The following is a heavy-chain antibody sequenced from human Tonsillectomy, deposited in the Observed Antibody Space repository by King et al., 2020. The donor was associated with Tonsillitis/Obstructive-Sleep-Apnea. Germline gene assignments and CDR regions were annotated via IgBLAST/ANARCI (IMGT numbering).Heavy chain of an antibody. CDR1: GGSISSYY. V-gene: IGHV4-59*01. J-gene: IGHJ5*02. D-gene: IGHD3-16*01. Sequence: QLQESGPGLVKPSETLSLTCTVSGGSISSYYWSWIRPPPGKGLEWIGYIYYSGSTNYNPSLKSRVTISVDTSKNQFSLKLSSVTAADTAVYYCARAMITKWFDPWGQGTLVTVSS. CDR3: ARAMITKWFDP. CDR2: IYYSGST.